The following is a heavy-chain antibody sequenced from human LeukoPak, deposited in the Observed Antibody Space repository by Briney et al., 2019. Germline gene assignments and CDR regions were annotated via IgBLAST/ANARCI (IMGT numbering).Heavy chain of an antibody. CDR2: IIPIFGTA. J-gene: IGHJ3*02. CDR3: ASPPPRRGYSYGYDAFDI. CDR1: GGTFSSYA. Sequence: ASVKVSSKASGGTFSSYAISWVRQAPGQGLEWMGGIIPIFGTANYAQKFQGRVTITADKSTSTAYMELSSLRSEDTAVYYCASPPPRRGYSYGYDAFDIWGQGTMVTVSS. D-gene: IGHD5-18*01. V-gene: IGHV1-69*06.